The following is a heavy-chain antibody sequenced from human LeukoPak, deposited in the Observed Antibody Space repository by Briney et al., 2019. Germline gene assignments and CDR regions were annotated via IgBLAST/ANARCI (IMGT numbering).Heavy chain of an antibody. D-gene: IGHD6-6*01. J-gene: IGHJ4*02. CDR1: GFTFSSYG. Sequence: GRSRRLSCAASGFTFSSYGMHWVRQAPGKGLEWVAVISYDGSNKYYADSVKGRFTISRDNSKNTLYLQMNSLRAEDTAVYYCAKGYSSSPLFDYWGQGTLVTVSS. CDR2: ISYDGSNK. CDR3: AKGYSSSPLFDY. V-gene: IGHV3-30*18.